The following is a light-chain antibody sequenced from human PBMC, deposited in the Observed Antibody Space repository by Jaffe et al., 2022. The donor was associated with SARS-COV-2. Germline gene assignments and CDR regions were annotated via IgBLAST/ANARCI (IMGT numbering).Light chain of an antibody. CDR2: GAS. Sequence: EIVLTQSPGTLSLSPGERATLSCRASQSVRSAYLAWYQQKPGQAPRLLIYGASSRATGIPDRFSGSGSGTDFTLTISRLEPEDFAVYYCQQYDSSGYTFGQGTKLEIK. J-gene: IGKJ2*01. V-gene: IGKV3-20*01. CDR3: QQYDSSGYT. CDR1: QSVRSAY.